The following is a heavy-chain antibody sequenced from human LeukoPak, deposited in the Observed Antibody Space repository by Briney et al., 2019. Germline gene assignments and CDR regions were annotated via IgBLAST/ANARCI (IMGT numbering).Heavy chain of an antibody. V-gene: IGHV1-46*01. J-gene: IGHJ4*02. CDR2: INPSGGGT. CDR3: ARVYGSGSYTLLFFDY. Sequence: ASVKVSCKASGYTFTSYYMHWVRQAPGQGLEWMGIINPSGGGTSYAQKFQGRVTMTRDTSTSTVYMELSSLRSEDTAVYYCARVYGSGSYTLLFFDYWGQGTLVTVSS. CDR1: GYTFTSYY. D-gene: IGHD3-10*01.